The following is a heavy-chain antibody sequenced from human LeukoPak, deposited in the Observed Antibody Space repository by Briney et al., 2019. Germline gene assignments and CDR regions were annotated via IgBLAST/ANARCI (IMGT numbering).Heavy chain of an antibody. CDR1: GYTFTSYY. CDR2: INPSGGST. D-gene: IGHD2-2*01. CDR3: ARDSFLGVVVPAAIRPPDY. Sequence: ASMKVSCKASGYTFTSYYMHWVRQAPGQGLEWMGIINPSGGSTSYAQKFQGRVTMTRDTSTSTVYMELSSLRSEDTAVYYCARDSFLGVVVPAAIRPPDYWGQGTLVTVSS. J-gene: IGHJ4*02. V-gene: IGHV1-46*01.